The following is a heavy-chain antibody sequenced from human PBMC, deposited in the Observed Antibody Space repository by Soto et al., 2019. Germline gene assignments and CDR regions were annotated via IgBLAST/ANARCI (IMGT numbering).Heavy chain of an antibody. Sequence: QVQLVPAGAEVKKPGASVKVACQASGYAFSNNDISWVRQGPGPGLEWMGWMNPNSGNGHYAQKFQGRVTMTRDTSTSTAYMELSSLTSDDTAIDYCARMATSGTLNWFDPWGQGTLVTVSS. V-gene: IGHV1-8*01. CDR2: MNPNSGNG. CDR1: GYAFSNND. CDR3: ARMATSGTLNWFDP. J-gene: IGHJ5*02.